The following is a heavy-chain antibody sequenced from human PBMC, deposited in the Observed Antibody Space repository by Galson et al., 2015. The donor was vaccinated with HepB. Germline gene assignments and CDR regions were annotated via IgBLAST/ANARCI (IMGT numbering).Heavy chain of an antibody. CDR2: IRYDGSNK. Sequence: SLRLSCAASGFTFSSYGMHWVRQAPGKGLEWVAFIRYDGSNKYYADSVKGRFTISRDNSKNTLYLQMNSLRAEDTAVYYCAKDYVAGTFLSGGAGWGQGTLVTVSS. CDR1: GFTFSSYG. CDR3: AKDYVAGTFLSGGAG. J-gene: IGHJ4*02. D-gene: IGHD6-19*01. V-gene: IGHV3-30*02.